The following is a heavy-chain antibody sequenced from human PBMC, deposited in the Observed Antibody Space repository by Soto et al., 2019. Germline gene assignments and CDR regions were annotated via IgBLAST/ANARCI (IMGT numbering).Heavy chain of an antibody. J-gene: IGHJ3*02. CDR1: GGSISSSSYY. V-gene: IGHV4-39*01. CDR3: ARSTYYDFWSGSDSDAFDI. D-gene: IGHD3-3*01. CDR2: IYYSGST. Sequence: QLQLQESGPGLVKPSETLSLTCTVSGGSISSSSYYWGWIRQPPGKGLEWIGSIYYSGSTYYNPSLQSRVTISVDTSKNQFSLKLSSVTAADTAVYYCARSTYYDFWSGSDSDAFDIWGQGTMVTVSS.